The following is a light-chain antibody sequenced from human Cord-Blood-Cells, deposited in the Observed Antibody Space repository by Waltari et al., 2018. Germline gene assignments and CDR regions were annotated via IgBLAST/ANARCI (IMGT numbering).Light chain of an antibody. J-gene: IGLJ2*01. CDR3: CSYAGSYTVV. CDR2: EFS. V-gene: IGLV2-11*01. CDR1: NCDVGGYNS. Sequence: QYALTQPRPVSGSPGQSVTIPCTGNNCDVGGYNSVSCYQQTPGKAPNLKIYEFSKRPSGVPERYSGSKSGNTASLTFSGLQAEDEADYYCCSYAGSYTVVFGGGTKLTVL.